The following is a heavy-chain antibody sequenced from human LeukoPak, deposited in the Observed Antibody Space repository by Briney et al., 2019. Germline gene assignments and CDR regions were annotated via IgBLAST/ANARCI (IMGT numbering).Heavy chain of an antibody. V-gene: IGHV1-2*02. J-gene: IGHJ3*02. Sequence: GASVKASCKASGGTFTSYAISWMRQAPGQRLECMGRINPNSGGTNYAQKFQGRVTMTRDTSISTAYMELSRLRSDDKAVYYCASLGEMATIQGGIAFDIWGQGTMVTVSS. CDR3: ASLGEMATIQGGIAFDI. D-gene: IGHD5-24*01. CDR2: INPNSGGT. CDR1: GGTFTSYA.